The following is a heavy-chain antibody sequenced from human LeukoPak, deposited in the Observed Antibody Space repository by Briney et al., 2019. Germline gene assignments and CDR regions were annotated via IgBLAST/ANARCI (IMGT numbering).Heavy chain of an antibody. Sequence: SVKVSCKASGGTFSSYAISWVRRAPGQGLEWMGRIIPILGIANYAQKFQGRVTITADKSTSTAYMELSSLRSEDTAVYYCARVREGYYYMDVWGKGTTVTVSS. J-gene: IGHJ6*03. V-gene: IGHV1-69*04. CDR3: ARVREGYYYMDV. CDR1: GGTFSSYA. CDR2: IIPILGIA.